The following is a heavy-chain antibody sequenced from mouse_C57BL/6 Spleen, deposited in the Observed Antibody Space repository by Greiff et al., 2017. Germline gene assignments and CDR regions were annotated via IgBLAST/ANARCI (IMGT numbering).Heavy chain of an antibody. V-gene: IGHV1-18*01. CDR3: ARRELGFDY. CDR1: GYTFTDYN. Sequence: EVQLQQSGPELVKPGASVKISCKASGYTFTDYNMDWVKQSHGKSLEWIGDINPNNGGTIYNQKFKGKATLTVDKSSSTAYMELRSLTSEDTAVYYCARRELGFDYWGQGTTLTVAS. CDR2: INPNNGGT. J-gene: IGHJ2*01. D-gene: IGHD4-1*01.